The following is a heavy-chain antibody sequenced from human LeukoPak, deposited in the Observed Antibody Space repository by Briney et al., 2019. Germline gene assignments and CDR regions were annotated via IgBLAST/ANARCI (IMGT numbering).Heavy chain of an antibody. CDR2: IIPILGIA. J-gene: IGHJ4*02. Sequence: ASVKVSCKASGYTFTSYAMNWVRQAPGQGLEWMGRIIPILGIANYAQKFQGRVTITADKSTSTAYMELSSLRSEDTAVYYCAREAGGYSYGYKGDWGQGTLVTVSS. CDR1: GYTFTSYA. V-gene: IGHV1-69*04. CDR3: AREAGGYSYGYKGD. D-gene: IGHD5-18*01.